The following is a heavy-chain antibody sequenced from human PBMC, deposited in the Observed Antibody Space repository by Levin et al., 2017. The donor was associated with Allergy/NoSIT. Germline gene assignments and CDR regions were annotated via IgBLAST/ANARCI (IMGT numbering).Heavy chain of an antibody. Sequence: GESLKISCAASGFTFCGYTLNWVRQAPGKGLEWVSSISSSSTYIYYADSLKGRFTISRDDAKNSLSLQMNSLRVEDTAVYYCASDGSYDTLDIWGQGTMVTVSS. CDR2: ISSSSTYI. D-gene: IGHD6-6*01. J-gene: IGHJ3*02. CDR1: GFTFCGYT. CDR3: ASDGSYDTLDI. V-gene: IGHV3-21*01.